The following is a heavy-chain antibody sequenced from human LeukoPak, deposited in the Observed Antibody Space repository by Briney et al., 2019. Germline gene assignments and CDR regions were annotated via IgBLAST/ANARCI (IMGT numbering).Heavy chain of an antibody. D-gene: IGHD2-2*01. V-gene: IGHV4-30-4*08. Sequence: SETLSLTCTVSGGSISSGDYYWSWIRQPPGTGLEWVGYIYYSGSTYYNPSLKSRVTISVDTSKNQFSLKLSSVTAADTAVYYCARELVDCSSTSCPRYYYYYMDVWGKGTTVTVSS. CDR2: IYYSGST. J-gene: IGHJ6*03. CDR1: GGSISSGDYY. CDR3: ARELVDCSSTSCPRYYYYYMDV.